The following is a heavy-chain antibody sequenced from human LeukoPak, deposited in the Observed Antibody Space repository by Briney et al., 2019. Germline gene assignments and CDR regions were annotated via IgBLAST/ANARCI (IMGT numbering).Heavy chain of an antibody. CDR1: GFTFSSYE. Sequence: GGSLRLSCAASGFTFSSYEMNWVRQAPGKGLEWVSYISSSGSTIYYADSVKGRFTISRDNAKNSLYLQMNSLRAEDTALYYCAKAHDSSGYYYGSRGAFDIWGQGTMVTVSS. CDR2: ISSSGSTI. CDR3: AKAHDSSGYYYGSRGAFDI. D-gene: IGHD3-22*01. V-gene: IGHV3-48*03. J-gene: IGHJ3*02.